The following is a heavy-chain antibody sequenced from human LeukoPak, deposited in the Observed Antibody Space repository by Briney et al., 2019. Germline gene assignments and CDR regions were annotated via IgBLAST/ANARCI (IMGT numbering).Heavy chain of an antibody. CDR2: IYYSGST. CDR3: ARDQGSYPYCFDS. D-gene: IGHD1-26*01. J-gene: IGHJ4*02. Sequence: SQTLSLTCAVSGGSISSGGYSWSWIRQPPGKGLEWIGYIYYSGSTSYNPSLKSRVTMSVDTSKNQFSLQLSSVTAADTAVYYCARDQGSYPYCFDSWGQGTLVTVSS. CDR1: GGSISSGGYS. V-gene: IGHV4-30-4*07.